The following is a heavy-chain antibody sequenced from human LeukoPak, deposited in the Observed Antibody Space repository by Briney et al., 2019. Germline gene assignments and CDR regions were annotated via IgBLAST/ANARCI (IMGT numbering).Heavy chain of an antibody. V-gene: IGHV4-34*01. J-gene: IGHJ3*02. D-gene: IGHD3-3*01. CDR1: GGSFSGYY. CDR2: INHSGST. Sequence: SETLSLTCAVYGGSFSGYYWSWIRQPPGKGLEWIGEINHSGSTNYNPSLKSRVTISVDTSKNQFSLKLSSVTAADTAVYYCARGYYDFWSGYYRGGDVDAFDIWGQGTMVTVSS. CDR3: ARGYYDFWSGYYRGGDVDAFDI.